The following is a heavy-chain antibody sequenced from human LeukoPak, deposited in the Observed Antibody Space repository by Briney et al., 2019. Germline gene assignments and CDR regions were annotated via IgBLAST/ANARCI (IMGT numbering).Heavy chain of an antibody. Sequence: SVKVSCKASGFTFTSSAMQWVRQARGQRLEWIGWLVVGSGNTNYAQKFQERVTITRDMSTSTAYMELSSLRSEDTAVYYCAAGSIVGAIRAFDIWGQGTMVTVSS. CDR3: AAGSIVGAIRAFDI. CDR2: LVVGSGNT. J-gene: IGHJ3*02. CDR1: GFTFTSSA. D-gene: IGHD1-26*01. V-gene: IGHV1-58*02.